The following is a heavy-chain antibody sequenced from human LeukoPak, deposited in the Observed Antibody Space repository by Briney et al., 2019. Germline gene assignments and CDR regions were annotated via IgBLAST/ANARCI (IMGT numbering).Heavy chain of an antibody. CDR3: AGGARRQQPFDY. CDR1: GFTVSSNY. CDR2: IYSGGST. Sequence: GGFLRLSCAASGFTVSSNYMSWVRQAPGKGLEWVSVIYSGGSTYYADSVKGRFTISRDNSKNTLYLQMNSLRAEDTAVYYCAGGARRQQPFDYWGQGTLVTVSS. J-gene: IGHJ4*02. V-gene: IGHV3-66*01. D-gene: IGHD6-13*01.